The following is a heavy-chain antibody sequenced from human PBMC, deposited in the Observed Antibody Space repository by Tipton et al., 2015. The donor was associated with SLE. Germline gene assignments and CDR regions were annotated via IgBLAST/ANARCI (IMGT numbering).Heavy chain of an antibody. D-gene: IGHD6-6*01. CDR3: ARGRPSSIAARRNYYYYMDV. V-gene: IGHV4-31*03. Sequence: TLSLTCTVSGGSISSSSYYWSWIRQHPGKGLEWIGYIYYSGSTYYNPSLKSRVTISVDTSKNHFSLRLRSVTAADTAVYYCARGRPSSIAARRNYYYYMDVWGKGTTFTVSS. CDR2: IYYSGST. J-gene: IGHJ6*03. CDR1: GGSISSSSYY.